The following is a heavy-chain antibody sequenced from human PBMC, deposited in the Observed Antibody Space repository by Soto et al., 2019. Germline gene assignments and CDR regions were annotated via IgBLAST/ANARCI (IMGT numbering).Heavy chain of an antibody. CDR2: INHSGST. CDR3: ARTKWCYSSSLDY. V-gene: IGHV4-34*01. J-gene: IGHJ4*02. CDR1: GGSFSGYY. D-gene: IGHD6-6*01. Sequence: QVQLQQWGAGLLKPSETLSLTCAVYGGSFSGYYWSWIRQPPGKGLEWIGEINHSGSTNYNPSLKSRVTISVDTSKNQFSLKLSSVTAADTAVYYCARTKWCYSSSLDYWGPGTLVTVSS.